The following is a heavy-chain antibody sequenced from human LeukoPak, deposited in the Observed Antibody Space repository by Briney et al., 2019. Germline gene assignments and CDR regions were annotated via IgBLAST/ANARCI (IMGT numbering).Heavy chain of an antibody. CDR3: ARDYEAPLDY. Sequence: NSGGCLTLSCAASGFTFSSYSMMWVRQAPGKGREWVSSISSSGSYIDNSDSVKGRFIISRVNAWNSLFLQMNSLRAEDTAVYYGARDYEAPLDYWGQRTLVTVSS. J-gene: IGHJ4*02. CDR2: ISSSGSYI. D-gene: IGHD4-17*01. CDR1: GFTFSSYS. V-gene: IGHV3-21*01.